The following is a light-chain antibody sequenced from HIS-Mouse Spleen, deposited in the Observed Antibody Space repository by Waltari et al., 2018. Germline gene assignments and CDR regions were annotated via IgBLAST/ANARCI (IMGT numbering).Light chain of an antibody. CDR1: QDISNY. V-gene: IGKV1-33*01. CDR2: DAS. CDR3: QQYDNLPMYT. Sequence: DIQMTQSPSSLSASVGDRVTITCQASQDISNYLNWYQQKQGKAPKLLIYDASNLETGVPSRFSGSGSGTDFTFTISSLQPEDIATYYCQQYDNLPMYTFGQGTKLEIK. J-gene: IGKJ2*01.